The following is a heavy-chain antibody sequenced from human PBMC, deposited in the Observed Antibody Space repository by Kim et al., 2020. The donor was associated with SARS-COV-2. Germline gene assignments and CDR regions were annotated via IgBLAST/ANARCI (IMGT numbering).Heavy chain of an antibody. D-gene: IGHD1-26*01. V-gene: IGHV3-30*15. Sequence: ADSVKGRLTISRNNSKSTLYLKMSSRRAEDTAVYYCARDRRISGSSACDYWGQGTLVTVSS. J-gene: IGHJ4*02. CDR3: ARDRRISGSSACDY.